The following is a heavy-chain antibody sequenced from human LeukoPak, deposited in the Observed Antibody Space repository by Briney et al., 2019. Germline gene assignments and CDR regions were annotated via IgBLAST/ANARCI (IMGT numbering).Heavy chain of an antibody. J-gene: IGHJ3*02. Sequence: ASVKVSCKASGYTFTGYYMHWVRQAPGQGLEWMGWINPNSGGTNYAQKFQGRVTMTRDTSISTAYMELSRLRSDDTAVYYCARGQSAVWGSHFLDIWGQGTMVTVSS. CDR2: INPNSGGT. D-gene: IGHD3-16*01. V-gene: IGHV1-2*02. CDR3: ARGQSAVWGSHFLDI. CDR1: GYTFTGYY.